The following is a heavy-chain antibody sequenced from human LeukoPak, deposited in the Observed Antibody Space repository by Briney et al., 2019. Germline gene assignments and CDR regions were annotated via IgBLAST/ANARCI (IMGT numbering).Heavy chain of an antibody. CDR2: IIPIFGTA. D-gene: IGHD3-10*01. Sequence: GASVKVSCKASGGTFSSYAISWVRQAPGQGLEWMGGIIPIFGTANYAQKFQGRVTITADESTSTAYVELSSLRSEDTAVYYCASIGGRWFGELLSWFDPWGQGTLVTVSS. CDR1: GGTFSSYA. CDR3: ASIGGRWFGELLSWFDP. J-gene: IGHJ5*02. V-gene: IGHV1-69*13.